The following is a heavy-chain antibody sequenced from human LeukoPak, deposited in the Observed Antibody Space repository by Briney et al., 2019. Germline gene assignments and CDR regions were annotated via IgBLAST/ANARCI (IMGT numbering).Heavy chain of an antibody. CDR3: ARSYYYDSSGYYPPFYDY. V-gene: IGHV1-46*01. D-gene: IGHD3-22*01. CDR2: INPSGGTT. CDR1: GYTFTNYY. Sequence: ASVKVSCKASGYTFTNYYMHWVRQAPGQGPEWMGIINPSGGTTSHAQNFQGRVTMTRDTSTSTVYMELSSLRSEDTALYYCARSYYYDSSGYYPPFYDYWGQGTRVTVSS. J-gene: IGHJ4*02.